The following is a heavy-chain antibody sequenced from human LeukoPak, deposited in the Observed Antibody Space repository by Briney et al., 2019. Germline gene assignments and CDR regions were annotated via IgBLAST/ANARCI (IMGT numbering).Heavy chain of an antibody. J-gene: IGHJ4*02. D-gene: IGHD6-19*01. CDR3: VRDRGSGWYYMDL. CDR2: IYSGGST. CDR1: GFTVSSNY. Sequence: GGSLRLSCAASGFTVSSNYMSWVRQAPGKGLEWVSVIYSGGSTYYADSVKGRFTISRDNSKNIVSLQMKSLRADDTATYFCVRDRGSGWYYMDLWGQGTLVTVSS. V-gene: IGHV3-53*01.